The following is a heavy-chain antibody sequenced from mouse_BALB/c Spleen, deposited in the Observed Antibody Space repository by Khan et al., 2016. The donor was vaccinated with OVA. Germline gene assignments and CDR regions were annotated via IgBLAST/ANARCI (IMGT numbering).Heavy chain of an antibody. V-gene: IGHV1-18*01. J-gene: IGHJ3*01. Sequence: VRLQQSGPELVKPGASVKIPCKASGYTFTDYNMDWVKQSHGKSLEWIGDITPNNGGTIYNQKFKGKATLTVDKSSSTDYMELRSLTSEDTAVYYCARHGYGGFAYWGQGTLVTVSA. D-gene: IGHD2-2*01. CDR1: GYTFTDYN. CDR2: ITPNNGGT. CDR3: ARHGYGGFAY.